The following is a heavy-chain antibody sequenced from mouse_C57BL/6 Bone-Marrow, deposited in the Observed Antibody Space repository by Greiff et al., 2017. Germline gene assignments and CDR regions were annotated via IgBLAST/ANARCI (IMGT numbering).Heavy chain of an antibody. D-gene: IGHD2-4*01. J-gene: IGHJ1*03. CDR3: AIWGLRCGTRFDV. CDR1: GYTFTSYW. V-gene: IGHV1-74*01. Sequence: VQLQQPGAELVKPGASVKVSCKASGYTFTSYWMHWVKQRPGQGLEWIGRIHPSDSDTNYNQKFKGKATLTVDKSSSPAYMQLSSLTSEDAAVYYCAIWGLRCGTRFDVWGTGTTVTVSS. CDR2: IHPSDSDT.